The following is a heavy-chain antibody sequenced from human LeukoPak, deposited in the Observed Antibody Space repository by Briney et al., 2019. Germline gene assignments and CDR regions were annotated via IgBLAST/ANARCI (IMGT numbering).Heavy chain of an antibody. J-gene: IGHJ4*02. CDR2: ILYDRSFK. CDR3: AKEDIAVAGTLDY. V-gene: IGHV3-30-3*01. CDR1: GFTFSNYS. D-gene: IGHD6-19*01. Sequence: GSLRLSCAASGFTFSNYSMHWVRQAPGKGLGWVAVILYDRSFKYYADSVKGRFTISRDNSRNTLYLQMNSLRAEDTAVYYCAKEDIAVAGTLDYWGQGTLVTVSS.